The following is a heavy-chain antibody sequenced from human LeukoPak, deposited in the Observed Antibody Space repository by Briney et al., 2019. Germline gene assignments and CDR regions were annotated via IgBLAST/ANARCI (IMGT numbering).Heavy chain of an antibody. J-gene: IGHJ6*02. CDR2: INTNTGNP. CDR3: ARDQSLLWFGESSPYGMDV. Sequence: ASVKVSCKASGGTFSSYAISWVRQAPGQGLEWMGWINTNTGNPTYAQGFTGRFVFSLDTSVSTAYLQISSLKAEDTAVYYCARDQSLLWFGESSPYGMDVWGQGTTVTVSS. CDR1: GGTFSSYA. V-gene: IGHV7-4-1*02. D-gene: IGHD3-10*01.